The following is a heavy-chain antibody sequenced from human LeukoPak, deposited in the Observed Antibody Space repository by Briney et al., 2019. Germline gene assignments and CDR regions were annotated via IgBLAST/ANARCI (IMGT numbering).Heavy chain of an antibody. CDR1: GFTFSSYG. Sequence: GGSLRLSCAASGFTFSSYGMHWVRQAPGKGLEWVAVIWYDGSNKYYADSVKGRFTISRDNSKNTLYLQMNSLRAEDTAVYYCARCLGTTSAIDYWGQGTLVTVSS. D-gene: IGHD1-26*01. J-gene: IGHJ4*02. CDR3: ARCLGTTSAIDY. CDR2: IWYDGSNK. V-gene: IGHV3-33*01.